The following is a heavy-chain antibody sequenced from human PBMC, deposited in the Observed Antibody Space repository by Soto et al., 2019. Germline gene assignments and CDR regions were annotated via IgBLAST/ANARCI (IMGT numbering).Heavy chain of an antibody. Sequence: GGSLRLSCAASGFTFSDYYMSWIRQAPGKGLEWVSYISSSGSTIYYADSVKGRFTISRDNAKNSLYLQMNSLRAEDTAVYYCARDTWSPSGSYQGLYYYYYYGMDVWGQGTTVTVSS. CDR2: ISSSGSTI. V-gene: IGHV3-11*01. D-gene: IGHD1-26*01. J-gene: IGHJ6*02. CDR1: GFTFSDYY. CDR3: ARDTWSPSGSYQGLYYYYYYGMDV.